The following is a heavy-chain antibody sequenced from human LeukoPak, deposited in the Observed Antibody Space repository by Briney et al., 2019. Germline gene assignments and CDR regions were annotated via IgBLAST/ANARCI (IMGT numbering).Heavy chain of an antibody. D-gene: IGHD4-17*01. Sequence: SEALSLTCSVSGSSFNTYYWSWIRQPAGKALEWIGRIHTSGSADYSPSLQSRVTISVDMSKKEFSLKLTSVTAADTAVYYCARDIVYLIDEDYGWGQGILVTVSS. CDR2: IHTSGSA. V-gene: IGHV4-4*07. CDR1: GSSFNTYY. J-gene: IGHJ4*02. CDR3: ARDIVYLIDEDYG.